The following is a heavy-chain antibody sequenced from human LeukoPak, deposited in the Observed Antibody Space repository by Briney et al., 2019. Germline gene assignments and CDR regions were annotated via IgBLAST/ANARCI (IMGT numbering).Heavy chain of an antibody. D-gene: IGHD4-17*01. J-gene: IGHJ4*02. CDR3: AKLGVTTPVDY. V-gene: IGHV3-23*01. CDR1: GFTVSSNS. Sequence: GGSLRLSCTVSGFTVSSNSMSWVRQAPGKGLEWVSAISGSGGSTYYADSVKGRFTISRDNSKNTLYLQMNSLRAEDTAVYYCAKLGVTTPVDYWGQGTLVTVSS. CDR2: ISGSGGST.